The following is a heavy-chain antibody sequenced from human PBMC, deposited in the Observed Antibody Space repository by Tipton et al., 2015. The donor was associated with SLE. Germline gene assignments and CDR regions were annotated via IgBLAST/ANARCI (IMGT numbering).Heavy chain of an antibody. CDR3: ARDSAGGGDI. J-gene: IGHJ3*02. V-gene: IGHV4-61*02. Sequence: TLSLTCTVSGGSISSGSYYWSWLRQPAGKGLEWIGRIYTSGGTNYNPSLKSPVTISVDTPKNQFSLKLTSVTAADTAVYYCARDSAGGGDIWGQGTMVTVSS. D-gene: IGHD3-10*01. CDR1: GGSISSGSYY. CDR2: IYTSGGT.